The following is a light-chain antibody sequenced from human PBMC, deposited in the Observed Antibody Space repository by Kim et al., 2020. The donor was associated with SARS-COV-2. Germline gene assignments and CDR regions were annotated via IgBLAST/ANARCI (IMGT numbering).Light chain of an antibody. J-gene: IGLJ2*01. CDR2: QDT. V-gene: IGLV3-1*01. Sequence: VSPGQPATFTCSGDKLGSRYASWYQQIPGQSPSLLIYQDTIRPSGIPERFSGSASGDTATLTISETQTMDEAAYYCQAWDSGTVVFGGGTQLTVL. CDR3: QAWDSGTVV. CDR1: KLGSRY.